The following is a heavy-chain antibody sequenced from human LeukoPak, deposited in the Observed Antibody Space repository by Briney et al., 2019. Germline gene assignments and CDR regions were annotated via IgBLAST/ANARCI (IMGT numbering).Heavy chain of an antibody. Sequence: ASVKVSCKASGYTFTGFFMHWVRQAPGQGLEWMAWINPNGGGTNYAQKFQGRITMTRDTSIGTGYMELSRLGSDDTAVYYCARGVQVGALDYWGQGTLVTVSS. D-gene: IGHD1-26*01. V-gene: IGHV1-2*02. J-gene: IGHJ4*02. CDR2: INPNGGGT. CDR3: ARGVQVGALDY. CDR1: GYTFTGFF.